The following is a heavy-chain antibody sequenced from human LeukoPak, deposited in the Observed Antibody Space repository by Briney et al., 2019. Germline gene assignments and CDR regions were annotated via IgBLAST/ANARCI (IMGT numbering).Heavy chain of an antibody. CDR2: IHYSGST. CDR3: ARQRDYYDSSGYDYFDY. CDR1: GGSISSSGYF. D-gene: IGHD3-22*01. V-gene: IGHV4-39*01. J-gene: IGHJ4*02. Sequence: SETLSLTCTVSGGSISSSGYFWGWIRQPPGKGLDWIGSIHYSGSTYYSPSLKSRLTISVDTSKNQFSMKLSSVTVADTAIYYCARQRDYYDSSGYDYFDYWGQGTLVTVSS.